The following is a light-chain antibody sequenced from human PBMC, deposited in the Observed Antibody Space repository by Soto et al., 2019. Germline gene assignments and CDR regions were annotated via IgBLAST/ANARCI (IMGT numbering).Light chain of an antibody. CDR1: SSSIGTNY. V-gene: IGLV1-47*01. CDR2: KNN. CDR3: ASWDDSLSGYV. Sequence: QSVLTQPPSGSGIPGQRGTISCSGSSSSIGTNYVYWYQQLPGTAPKLLIYKNNQRPSGVPDRFSGSKSGTSASLAISGLRSEDEADYHCASWDDSLSGYVFGTGTKVTVL. J-gene: IGLJ1*01.